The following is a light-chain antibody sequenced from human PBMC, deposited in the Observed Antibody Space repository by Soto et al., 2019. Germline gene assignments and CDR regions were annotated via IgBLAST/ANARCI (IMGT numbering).Light chain of an antibody. J-gene: IGLJ1*01. V-gene: IGLV2-14*01. CDR2: DVT. CDR3: SSYTSISTYV. Sequence: QSALTQPVSVSGSPGQSITISCTGTSSDVGGYNFVSWYQQHPDKAPKLMIYDVTNRPSGVSNRFSGSKSGNTASLTISGLQAEDEADYYCSSYTSISTYVFGTGTKVPVL. CDR1: SSDVGGYNF.